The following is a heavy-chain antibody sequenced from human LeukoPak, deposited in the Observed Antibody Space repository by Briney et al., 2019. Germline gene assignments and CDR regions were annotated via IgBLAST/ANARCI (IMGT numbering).Heavy chain of an antibody. CDR2: INSDGSST. CDR3: ARALSDYDFDY. V-gene: IGHV3-74*01. J-gene: IGHJ4*02. D-gene: IGHD4-17*01. CDR1: GLTFSSYA. Sequence: GGSLRLSCAASGLTFSSYAMSWVRQAPGKGLVWVSRINSDGSSTSYADSVKGRFTISRDNAKNTLYLQMNSLRAEDTAVYYCARALSDYDFDYWGQGTLVAVSS.